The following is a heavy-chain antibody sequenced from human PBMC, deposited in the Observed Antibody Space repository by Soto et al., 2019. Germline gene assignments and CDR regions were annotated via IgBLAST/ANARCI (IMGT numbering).Heavy chain of an antibody. Sequence: SETLSLTCAVSGGSISSSNWWSWVRQPPGKGLEWIGEIYHSGSTNYNPSLKSRVTISVDKSKNQFSLKLSSVTAADTAVYYCARTTLGATTSAFDIWGQGTMVTVSS. CDR2: IYHSGST. D-gene: IGHD1-26*01. CDR3: ARTTLGATTSAFDI. CDR1: GGSISSSNW. V-gene: IGHV4-4*02. J-gene: IGHJ3*02.